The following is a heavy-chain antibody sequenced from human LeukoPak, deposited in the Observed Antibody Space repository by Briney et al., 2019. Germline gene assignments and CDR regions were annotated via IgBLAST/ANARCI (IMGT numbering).Heavy chain of an antibody. J-gene: IGHJ4*02. CDR2: INHSGST. D-gene: IGHD3-10*01. Sequence: SETLSLTCAVYGGSFSGYYWSWIRQPPGKGLEWIGEINHSGSTNYNPSLKSRVTISVDTSKNQFSLKLSSVTAADTAVYYCARRGSGNFDYWGQGTLVTVSS. V-gene: IGHV4-34*01. CDR1: GGSFSGYY. CDR3: ARRGSGNFDY.